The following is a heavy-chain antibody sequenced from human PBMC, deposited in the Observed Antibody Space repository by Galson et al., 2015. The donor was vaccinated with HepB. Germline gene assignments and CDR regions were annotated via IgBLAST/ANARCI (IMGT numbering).Heavy chain of an antibody. CDR3: ARQYHYETSGTYYFDY. J-gene: IGHJ4*02. Sequence: SETLSLTCTVSVGSINNYYWNWIRQPDGKGLEWIGRIHTSGSTNYNPSLKSRVTMSVDPSKNQFSLKLSSVTAADTAVYHCARQYHYETSGTYYFDYWGQGTLVTVSS. CDR2: IHTSGST. V-gene: IGHV4-4*07. CDR1: VGSINNYY. D-gene: IGHD3-22*01.